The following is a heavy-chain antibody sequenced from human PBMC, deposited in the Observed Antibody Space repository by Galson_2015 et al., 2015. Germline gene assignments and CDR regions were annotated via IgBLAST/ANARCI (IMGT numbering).Heavy chain of an antibody. CDR3: ARQVATITGGFDL. D-gene: IGHD5-12*01. Sequence: QSGAEVRKPGESLKISCTGSGYSFPCYWIGWVRQMPGKGLEWMGNIYPGDSDTRYSPSFQGQVTISADKSISTAYLQWSSLKASDTAMYYCARQVATITGGFDLWGRGTLVTVSS. J-gene: IGHJ2*01. V-gene: IGHV5-51*01. CDR1: GYSFPCYW. CDR2: IYPGDSDT.